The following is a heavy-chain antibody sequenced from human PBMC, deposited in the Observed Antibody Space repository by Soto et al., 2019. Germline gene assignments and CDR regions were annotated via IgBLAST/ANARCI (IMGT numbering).Heavy chain of an antibody. Sequence: GGSLRLSCAASGFTFSSYWMHWVRQAPGKGLVWVSRINSDGSSTSYADSVKGRFTISRDNAKNTLYLQMNSLRAEDTAGYYCARETGIAAAGTEYFQHWGQGTLVTVSS. CDR2: INSDGSST. J-gene: IGHJ1*01. V-gene: IGHV3-74*01. CDR1: GFTFSSYW. CDR3: ARETGIAAAGTEYFQH. D-gene: IGHD6-13*01.